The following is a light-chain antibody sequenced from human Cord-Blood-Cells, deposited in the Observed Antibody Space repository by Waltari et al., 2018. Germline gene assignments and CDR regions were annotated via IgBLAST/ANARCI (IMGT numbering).Light chain of an antibody. CDR2: GAS. V-gene: IGKV3-15*01. CDR3: QQYNNWPPVT. J-gene: IGKJ3*01. Sequence: EIVITQSPATLSVSPGERATLSCSASQSVSRNLAWYQQKPGQAPRLLIYGASTRATVIPARFSGSGSGTEFTLTISSLQSEDFAVYYCQQYNNWPPVTFGPGTKVDIK. CDR1: QSVSRN.